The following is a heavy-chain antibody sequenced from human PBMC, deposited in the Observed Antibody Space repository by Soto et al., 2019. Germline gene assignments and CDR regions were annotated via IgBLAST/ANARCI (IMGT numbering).Heavy chain of an antibody. CDR1: GGSISSSNW. Sequence: QVQLQESGPGLVKPSGTLSLTCAVSGGSISSSNWWSWVRQPPGKGLEWIGEIYHSVSTNYTPSLTVRVTISVDKSKNQFSRKLSSGTAADTAVYYCARQLALRKFDYWGQGTLVTVSS. J-gene: IGHJ4*02. CDR3: ARQLALRKFDY. V-gene: IGHV4-4*02. CDR2: IYHSVST. D-gene: IGHD6-13*01.